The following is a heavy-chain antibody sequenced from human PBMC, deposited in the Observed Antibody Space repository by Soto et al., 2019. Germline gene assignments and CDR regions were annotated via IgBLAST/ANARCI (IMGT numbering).Heavy chain of an antibody. CDR3: AKLARVSERGGNAIDY. J-gene: IGHJ4*02. CDR2: ISGSGGST. V-gene: IGHV3-23*01. D-gene: IGHD2-15*01. CDR1: GFTFSNYA. Sequence: PGGSLRLSCAASGFTFSNYAMSWVRQAPGKGLEWVSAISGSGGSTYYADSVKGRFTISRDNSKNTLYLQMNSLRAEDTAVYYCAKLARVSERGGNAIDYWGQGTLVTVSS.